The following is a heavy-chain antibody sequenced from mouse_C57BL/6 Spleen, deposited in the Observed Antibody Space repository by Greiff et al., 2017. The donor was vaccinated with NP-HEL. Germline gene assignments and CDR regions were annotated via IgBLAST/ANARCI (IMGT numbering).Heavy chain of an antibody. CDR3: AREGGSSHSWAY. CDR1: GFTFTSYG. Sequence: EVHLVESGADLVRPGSSVKLSCKASGFTFTSYGITWVRQTPGKGLEWVGNICIGGGYTEYPEKFKGKATLTSDTSSSTADMQLSSLTSEDAAIECGAREGGSSHSWAYWGQGTLVTVSA. V-gene: IGHV1-58*01. J-gene: IGHJ3*01. D-gene: IGHD1-1*01. CDR2: ICIGGGYT.